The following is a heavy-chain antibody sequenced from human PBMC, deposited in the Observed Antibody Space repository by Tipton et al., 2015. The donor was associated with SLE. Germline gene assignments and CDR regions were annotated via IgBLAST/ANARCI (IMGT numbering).Heavy chain of an antibody. Sequence: TLSLTCTVSGGSISSYYWSWIRQPPGKGLEWIGYISYSGDTRHNPSLQSRVTVSIDPSKNQFSLKLTSVTSADTAVYYCASVPKRGSTWHAEYFQHWGPGILVTVSS. V-gene: IGHV4-59*01. CDR3: ASVPKRGSTWHAEYFQH. CDR1: GGSISSYY. CDR2: ISYSGDT. J-gene: IGHJ1*01. D-gene: IGHD6-13*01.